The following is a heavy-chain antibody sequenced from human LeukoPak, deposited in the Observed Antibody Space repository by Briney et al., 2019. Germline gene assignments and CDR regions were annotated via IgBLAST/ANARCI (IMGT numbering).Heavy chain of an antibody. V-gene: IGHV3-21*01. J-gene: IGHJ3*02. CDR3: ARQDRGWYALDI. CDR1: GRSFSNYS. Sequence: GGSLRLSCAASGRSFSNYSMNWVRQAPGKGLEWASSISSSSSYIYYADSLKGRFTISRDNAKNSLYLQMNSLRAEDTAIYYCARQDRGWYALDIWGPGTMVTVSS. D-gene: IGHD6-19*01. CDR2: ISSSSSYI.